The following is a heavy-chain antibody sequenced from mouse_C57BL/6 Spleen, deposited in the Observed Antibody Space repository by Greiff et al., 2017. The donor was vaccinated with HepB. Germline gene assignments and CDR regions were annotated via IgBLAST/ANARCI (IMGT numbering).Heavy chain of an antibody. J-gene: IGHJ2*01. CDR3: ARPYDYYGSSYPYFDY. CDR1: GYTFTSYD. D-gene: IGHD1-1*01. Sequence: VQLQQSGPELVKPGASVKLSCKASGYTFTSYDINWVKQRPGQGLEWIGWIYPRDGSTKYNEKFKGKATLTVDTSSSTAYMKLHSLTSEDSAVYFCARPYDYYGSSYPYFDYWGQGTTLTVSS. V-gene: IGHV1-85*01. CDR2: IYPRDGST.